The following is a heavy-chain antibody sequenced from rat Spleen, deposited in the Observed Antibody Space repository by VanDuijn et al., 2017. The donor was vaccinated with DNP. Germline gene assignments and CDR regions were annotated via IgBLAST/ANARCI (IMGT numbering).Heavy chain of an antibody. J-gene: IGHJ4*01. CDR1: GFTFSDYY. Sequence: EVLLVESDGGLVQPGRSLKLSCAVSGFTFSDYYMAWVRQAPAKGLEWVATLSYNGGNPYYRDSVKGLFTISRDNAQSTLYLQMDSLRSEDTATYYCARHSTIMPYYYAMDAWGQGASVTVSS. V-gene: IGHV5-7*01. CDR2: LSYNGGNP. D-gene: IGHD1-5*01. CDR3: ARHSTIMPYYYAMDA.